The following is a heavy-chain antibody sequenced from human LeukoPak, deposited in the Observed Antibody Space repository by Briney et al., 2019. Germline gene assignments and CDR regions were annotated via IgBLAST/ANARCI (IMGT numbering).Heavy chain of an antibody. D-gene: IGHD3-16*01. J-gene: IGHJ6*02. CDR2: ISGSGGST. CDR3: AKDLGGLYYYYYGMDV. CDR1: GFTFSSYA. V-gene: IGHV3-23*01. Sequence: GGSLRLSCAASGFTFSSYAMSWVRQAPGKGLEWVSAISGSGGSTYYADSVKGRFTISRDNPKNTLYLQMNSLRAEDTAVYYCAKDLGGLYYYYYGMDVWGQGTTVTVSS.